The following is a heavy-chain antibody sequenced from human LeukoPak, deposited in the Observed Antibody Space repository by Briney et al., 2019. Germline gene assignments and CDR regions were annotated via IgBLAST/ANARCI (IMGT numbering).Heavy chain of an antibody. J-gene: IGHJ4*02. D-gene: IGHD4-17*01. CDR3: ARVRRGVTTSPFDY. V-gene: IGHV4-34*01. Sequence: SETLSLTCAVYGGSFSGYYWSWIRQPPGKGLEWIGEINHSGSTNYNPSLKSRVTISVDTSKNQFSLKLSSVTAADTAVYYCARVRRGVTTSPFDYWGQGTLVTVSS. CDR2: INHSGST. CDR1: GGSFSGYY.